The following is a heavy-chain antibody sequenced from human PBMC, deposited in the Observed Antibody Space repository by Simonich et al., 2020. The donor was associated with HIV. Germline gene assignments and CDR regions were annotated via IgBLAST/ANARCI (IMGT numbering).Heavy chain of an antibody. CDR3: ARGFYQRLYYFDY. CDR2: INHSGST. D-gene: IGHD2-2*01. V-gene: IGHV4-34*01. CDR1: GGSFSGYY. Sequence: QVQLQQWGAGLLKPSETLSLTCAVYGGSFSGYYWNWIRQPPGKGLEWIGEINHSGSTNYNPSLKGRVTISVDTSKNQFSLKLSSVTAADTAVYYCARGFYQRLYYFDYWGQGTLVTVSS. J-gene: IGHJ4*02.